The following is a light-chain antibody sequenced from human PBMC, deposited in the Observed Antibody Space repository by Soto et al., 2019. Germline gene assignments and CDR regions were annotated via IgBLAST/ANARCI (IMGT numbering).Light chain of an antibody. CDR3: GTWDSSLSAGL. J-gene: IGLJ2*01. CDR2: DNN. CDR1: GSNIGNNY. V-gene: IGLV1-51*01. Sequence: SVLTQPPSVSAAPGQKVTISCSGSGSNIGNNYVSWYQQLPGTAPKLLIYDNNKRPSGIPDRFSGSKSGTSATLGITGLQTGDEADYYCGTWDSSLSAGLFGGGTKLTVL.